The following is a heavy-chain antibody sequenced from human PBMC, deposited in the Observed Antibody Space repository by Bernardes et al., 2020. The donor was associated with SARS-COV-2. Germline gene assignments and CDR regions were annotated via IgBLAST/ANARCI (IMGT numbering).Heavy chain of an antibody. D-gene: IGHD4-17*01. CDR2: ISTSGST. CDR3: ARDRPNDYDGNGYYYSGMDV. J-gene: IGHJ6*02. Sequence: SETLSLTCTVSGGSINSDTFYWTWIRQPAGKGLEWIGRISTSGSTNYNPSLKSRVTISVDTPKNQFSLRLSSVTAADTAVYYCARDRPNDYDGNGYYYSGMDVWGQGTTVTVSS. CDR1: GGSINSDTFY. V-gene: IGHV4-61*02.